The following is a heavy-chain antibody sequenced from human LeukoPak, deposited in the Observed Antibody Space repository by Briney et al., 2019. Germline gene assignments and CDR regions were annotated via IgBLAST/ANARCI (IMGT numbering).Heavy chain of an antibody. D-gene: IGHD3-22*01. J-gene: IGHJ4*02. CDR1: GYTFIDYT. CDR2: INGGSGNT. Sequence: ASVNVSCKASGYTFIDYTMHWLRQAPGQRLDWMGWINGGSGNTKYSPEFQGRVTITRDTSASTGYMELSSLRSEDTAVYYCANPRYDSSGYYYVDWGQGTLVTVSS. CDR3: ANPRYDSSGYYYVD. V-gene: IGHV1-3*01.